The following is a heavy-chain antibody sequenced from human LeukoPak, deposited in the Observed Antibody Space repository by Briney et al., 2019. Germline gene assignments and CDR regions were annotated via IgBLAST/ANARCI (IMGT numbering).Heavy chain of an antibody. CDR2: INPNSGGT. D-gene: IGHD4-17*01. CDR1: GYTFTGYY. CDR3: ARGGDYRLGYFDL. J-gene: IGHJ2*01. V-gene: IGHV1-2*02. Sequence: ASVKVSCKASGYTFTGYYMHCVRQAPGQGLEWMGWINPNSGGTNYAQKFQSRVTMTRDTSISTAYMELSRLRSDDTAVYYCARGGDYRLGYFDLWGRGTLVTVSS.